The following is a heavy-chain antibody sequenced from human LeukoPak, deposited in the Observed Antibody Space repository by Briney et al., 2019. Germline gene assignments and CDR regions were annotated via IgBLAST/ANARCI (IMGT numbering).Heavy chain of an antibody. J-gene: IGHJ4*02. V-gene: IGHV3-72*01. D-gene: IGHD3-22*01. Sequence: GGSLRLSCAASGFTFSDYYMDWVRQAPGKGLEWVGRVRNKANTYATEYAASVKGRFTISRDDSKNSLYLQMNSLKTEDTAVYFCARGGTYYYDSRLFDYWGQGTLVTVSP. CDR3: ARGGTYYYDSRLFDY. CDR1: GFTFSDYY. CDR2: VRNKANTYAT.